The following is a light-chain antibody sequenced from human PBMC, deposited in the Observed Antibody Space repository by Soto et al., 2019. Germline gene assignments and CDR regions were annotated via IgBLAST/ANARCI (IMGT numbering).Light chain of an antibody. Sequence: QSVLTQPPSASGTPGQRVTISCSGTSSNIGSNYVYWYQQLPGTAPKLLIYRNNQRPSGGPDRFSGSKSGTSASLAISGLRSEDEADYYCAAWDDSLSANVVFGGGTKVTVL. J-gene: IGLJ2*01. V-gene: IGLV1-47*01. CDR1: SSNIGSNY. CDR3: AAWDDSLSANVV. CDR2: RNN.